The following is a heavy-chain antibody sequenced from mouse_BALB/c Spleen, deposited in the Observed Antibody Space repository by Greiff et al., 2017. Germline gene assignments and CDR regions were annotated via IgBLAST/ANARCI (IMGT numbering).Heavy chain of an antibody. CDR2: ISSGSSTI. J-gene: IGHJ4*01. D-gene: IGHD1-2*01. V-gene: IGHV5-17*02. CDR1: GFTFSSFG. Sequence: EVQRVESGGGLVQPGGSRKLSCAASGFTFSSFGMHWVRQAPEKGLEWVAYISSGSSTIYYADTVKGRFTISRDNPKNTLFLQMTSLRSEDTAMYYCARSTAYYAMDYWGQGTSVTVSS. CDR3: ARSTAYYAMDY.